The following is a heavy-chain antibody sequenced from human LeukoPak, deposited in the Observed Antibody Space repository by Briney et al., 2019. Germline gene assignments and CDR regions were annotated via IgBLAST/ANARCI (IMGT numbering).Heavy chain of an antibody. CDR3: ARESWDIEGYNWFDP. V-gene: IGHV6-1*01. CDR2: TYYRSKWYN. CDR1: GDSVSSNSAA. D-gene: IGHD2-15*01. Sequence: SQTLSLTCAISGDSVSSNSAAWNWIRQSPSRGLDWLRRTYYRSKWYNDYAVSVKSRITINPDTSKNQFSLQLNSVTPEDTAEYYCARESWDIEGYNWFDPWGQGTLVTVSS. J-gene: IGHJ5*02.